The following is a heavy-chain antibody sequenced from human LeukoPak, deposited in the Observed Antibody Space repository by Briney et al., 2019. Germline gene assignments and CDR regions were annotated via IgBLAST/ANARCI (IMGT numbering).Heavy chain of an antibody. CDR3: ARRVGGTPDY. V-gene: IGHV3-23*01. CDR2: IGGDGRGT. J-gene: IGHJ4*02. Sequence: PGGSLRLSCTASGFTFSNHAMTWVRQAPGKGLEWVSAIGGDGRGTDYADSVKGRFTISRDNSKNTLYLEMNSLRADDTARCYCARRVGGTPDYWGPGTLVTVSS. D-gene: IGHD1-26*01. CDR1: GFTFSNHA.